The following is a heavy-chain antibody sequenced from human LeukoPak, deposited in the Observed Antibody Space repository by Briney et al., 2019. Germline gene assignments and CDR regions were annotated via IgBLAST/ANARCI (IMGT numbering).Heavy chain of an antibody. CDR2: IYPGDSDT. J-gene: IGHJ6*03. CDR3: ARHRGSGWQADYYYYYYMDV. CDR1: GYSFTSYW. V-gene: IGHV5-51*01. D-gene: IGHD6-19*01. Sequence: GESLKISCKGSGYSFTSYWIGWVRQMPGKGLEWMGIIYPGDSDTRYSPSFQGQVTISADKSISTAYLQWSSLKASDTAMYYCARHRGSGWQADYYYYYYMDVWGKGTTVTVSS.